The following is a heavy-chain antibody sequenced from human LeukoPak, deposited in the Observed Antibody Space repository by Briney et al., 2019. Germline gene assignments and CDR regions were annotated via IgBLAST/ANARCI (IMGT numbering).Heavy chain of an antibody. D-gene: IGHD3-22*01. Sequence: PSETLSLTCTVSGDSINNNNYYWGWIRQPPGEGLEWIGNIYYNGRTYYSPSLKSRGTISVDTSNNQFSLKLTSMTAADTALYYCARELRYDNSDSGAFWGQGTVVTVSS. V-gene: IGHV4-39*07. CDR3: ARELRYDNSDSGAF. J-gene: IGHJ3*01. CDR1: GDSINNNNYY. CDR2: IYYNGRT.